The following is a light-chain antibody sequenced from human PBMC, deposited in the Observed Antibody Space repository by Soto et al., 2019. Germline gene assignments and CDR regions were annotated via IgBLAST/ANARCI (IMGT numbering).Light chain of an antibody. CDR2: GAF. J-gene: IGKJ5*01. CDR3: QQRNIWPPVT. Sequence: EIVLTQSPATLSLSTGERATLSCRASPSVTNYLAWYQQKPGQPPRLLIYGAFNRAAGIPARFSGSGSGTDFTLTISSLEPEDSAVYYCQQRNIWPPVTFGQGTRLEIK. CDR1: PSVTNY. V-gene: IGKV3-11*01.